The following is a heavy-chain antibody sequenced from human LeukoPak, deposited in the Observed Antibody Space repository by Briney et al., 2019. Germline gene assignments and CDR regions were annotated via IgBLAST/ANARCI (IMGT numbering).Heavy chain of an antibody. D-gene: IGHD2-2*02. CDR1: GYTFTSYD. CDR3: AREPEFYCSSTSCYKNAFDI. V-gene: IGHV1-8*03. J-gene: IGHJ3*02. Sequence: ASVKVSCKASGYTFTSYDINWVRQATGQGLEWMGWMNPNSGNTGYAQKFQGRVTITRNTSISTAYMELSSLRSEDTAVYYCAREPEFYCSSTSCYKNAFDIWGQGTMVTVSS. CDR2: MNPNSGNT.